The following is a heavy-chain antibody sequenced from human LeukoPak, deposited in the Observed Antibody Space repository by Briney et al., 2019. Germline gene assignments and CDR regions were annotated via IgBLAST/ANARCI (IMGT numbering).Heavy chain of an antibody. CDR3: AKNVRDTGTFDY. D-gene: IGHD5-18*01. J-gene: IGHJ4*02. CDR2: MNPNSGNT. CDR1: GYTFTTYD. V-gene: IGHV1-8*01. Sequence: ASVKVSCKASGYTFTTYDINWVRQATGQGLEWMGWMNPNSGNTGYAQRFQGRVTMTRDTSISTAYMELNSLTSEDTAVYYCAKNVRDTGTFDYWGQGTLVTVSS.